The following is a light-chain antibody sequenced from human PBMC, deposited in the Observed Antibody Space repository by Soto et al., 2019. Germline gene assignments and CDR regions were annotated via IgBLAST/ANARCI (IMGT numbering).Light chain of an antibody. CDR2: EVS. CDR3: SSYSTTSTPL. CDR1: SSDVGSYNY. V-gene: IGLV2-14*01. J-gene: IGLJ2*01. Sequence: QSALAQPASVSGSPGQSITISCTKTSSDVGSYNYVSWYQQHPGKAPKLMIYEVSHRPSGVSNRFSGSKSGNTASLTISGLQAEDEADYYCSSYSTTSTPLFGGGTKVTV.